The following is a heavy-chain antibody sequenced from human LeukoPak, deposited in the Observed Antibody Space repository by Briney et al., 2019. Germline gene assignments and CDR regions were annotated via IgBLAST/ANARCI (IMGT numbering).Heavy chain of an antibody. V-gene: IGHV4-34*01. CDR2: INHSGST. J-gene: IGHJ4*02. Sequence: PSETLSLTCAVYGGSFSGYYWSWIRQPPGKGLEWIGEINHSGSTNYNPSLKSRVTISVDTSKNQFSLKLSSVTAADMAVYYCASYVWGSYRPFDYWGQGTLVTVSS. CDR3: ASYVWGSYRPFDY. D-gene: IGHD3-16*02. CDR1: GGSFSGYY.